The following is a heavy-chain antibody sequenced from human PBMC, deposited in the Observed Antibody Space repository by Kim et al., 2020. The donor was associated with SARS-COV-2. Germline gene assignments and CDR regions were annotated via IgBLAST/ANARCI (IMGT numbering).Heavy chain of an antibody. D-gene: IGHD3-22*01. V-gene: IGHV3-53*01. J-gene: IGHJ4*02. CDR3: ASAVNYYDEGGYPAAVDC. Sequence: GGSLRLSCAASGFIVGTKYMSWVRQAPGKGLEWVSLLYSGGKTHYADSVKGRVTLSTDNSKNTLYLQMNSLRAEDTAVYYCASAVNYYDEGGYPAAVDCWGRGTLVTVSS. CDR2: LYSGGKT. CDR1: GFIVGTKY.